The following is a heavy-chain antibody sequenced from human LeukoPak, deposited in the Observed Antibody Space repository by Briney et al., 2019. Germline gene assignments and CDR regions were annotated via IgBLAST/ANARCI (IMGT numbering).Heavy chain of an antibody. Sequence: ASVKVSCKASAYNSISYGISWVRLVPGQGLEWMGWISAYNGDTNYAQRFQGRVIMTTDTSTDTAYMELRSLKSDDTAVYYCARNAYKTSSENYFDFWGRGTLVTVSS. V-gene: IGHV1-18*01. CDR1: AYNSISYG. CDR3: ARNAYKTSSENYFDF. D-gene: IGHD2-21*01. J-gene: IGHJ4*02. CDR2: ISAYNGDT.